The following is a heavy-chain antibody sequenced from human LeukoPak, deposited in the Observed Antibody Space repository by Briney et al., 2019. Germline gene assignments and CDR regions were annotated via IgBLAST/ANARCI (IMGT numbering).Heavy chain of an antibody. CDR3: ATKYWYSSGWYRRIFDY. CDR1: GGSFSGYY. Sequence: SETLSLTCAVYGGSFSGYYWSWIRQPPGKGLEWIGEINHSGSTNYNPSLKSRVTISVDTSKNQFSLKLSSVTAADTAVYYCATKYWYSSGWYRRIFDYWGQGTLVTVSS. J-gene: IGHJ4*02. V-gene: IGHV4-34*01. CDR2: INHSGST. D-gene: IGHD6-19*01.